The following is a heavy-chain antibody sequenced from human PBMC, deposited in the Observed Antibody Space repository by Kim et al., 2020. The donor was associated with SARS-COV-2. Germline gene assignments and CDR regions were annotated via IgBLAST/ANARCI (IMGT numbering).Heavy chain of an antibody. CDR2: IYYSGST. V-gene: IGHV4-39*07. CDR3: ASVSYYYDSSGFFYFY. Sequence: SETLSLTCSVSGGSISSSTYYWGWLRQTPGKGLEWIGNIYYSGSTYYNPSLKSRVTASVDTSKNQFSLKLSSVTAADTSVYYCASVSYYYDSSGFFYFY. J-gene: IGHJ4*01. D-gene: IGHD3-22*01. CDR1: GGSISSSTYY.